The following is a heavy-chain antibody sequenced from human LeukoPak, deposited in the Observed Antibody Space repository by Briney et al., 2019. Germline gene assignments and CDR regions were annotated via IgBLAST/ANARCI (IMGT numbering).Heavy chain of an antibody. V-gene: IGHV4-39*07. CDR1: GDFITAYY. CDR2: IYYSGST. J-gene: IGHJ6*03. Sequence: SETLSLTCTVSGDFITAYYWGWIRQPPGKGLEWIGSIYYSGSTYYNPSLKSRVTISVDTSKNQFSLKLSSVTAADTAVYYCARGYCSGGSCYSYYYYNYMDVWGKGTTVTVSS. D-gene: IGHD2-15*01. CDR3: ARGYCSGGSCYSYYYYNYMDV.